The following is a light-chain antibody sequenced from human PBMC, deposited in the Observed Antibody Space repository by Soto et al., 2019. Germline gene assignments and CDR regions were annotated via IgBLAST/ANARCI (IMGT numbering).Light chain of an antibody. V-gene: IGKV3-20*01. CDR1: QSVSSSY. J-gene: IGKJ4*01. Sequence: EMLLTQSPGTLSLSPGERATLSCRASQSVSSSYLAWYQQKPGQAPRLLIYGASSRATGIPDRFSGSGSGADFTLTISRLEPEDFAVYYCQQYGSSLPLTFGGGTKVDIK. CDR3: QQYGSSLPLT. CDR2: GAS.